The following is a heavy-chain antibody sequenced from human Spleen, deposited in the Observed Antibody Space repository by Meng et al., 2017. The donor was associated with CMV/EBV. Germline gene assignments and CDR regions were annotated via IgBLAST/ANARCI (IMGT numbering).Heavy chain of an antibody. Sequence: QVQVREARPGLVNPSEPLPPPCLVSGGSISSYYWSWIRQPAGKGLEWIGRIYTSGSTNYNPSLKSRVTISMGKSNNQLSLKLNSVTAADTAVYHCATQESRDGHNPYWGQGTLVTVSS. CDR1: GGSISSYY. J-gene: IGHJ4*02. D-gene: IGHD5-24*01. CDR2: IYTSGST. V-gene: IGHV4-4*07. CDR3: ATQESRDGHNPY.